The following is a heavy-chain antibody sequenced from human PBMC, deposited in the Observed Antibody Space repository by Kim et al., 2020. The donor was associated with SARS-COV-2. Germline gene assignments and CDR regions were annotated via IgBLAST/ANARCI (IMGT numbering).Heavy chain of an antibody. V-gene: IGHV3-23*01. Sequence: SVKGRFTVSRDNSKNTLYLQMNGLRAEDTAVYYCAKDDYDILTGYQGVDYWGQGTLVTVSS. D-gene: IGHD3-9*01. CDR3: AKDDYDILTGYQGVDY. J-gene: IGHJ4*02.